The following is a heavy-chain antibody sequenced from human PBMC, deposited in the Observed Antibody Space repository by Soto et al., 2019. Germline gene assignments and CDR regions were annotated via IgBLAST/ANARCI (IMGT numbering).Heavy chain of an antibody. J-gene: IGHJ3*02. CDR1: GGTFSSYA. Sequence: GASVKVSCKASGGTFSSYAISWVRQAPGQGLEWMGGIIPIFGTANYAQKFQGRVTITADKSTSTAYMELSSLRSEDTAVYYCARDSQQWLRLPSGAFDIWGQGTMVT. CDR2: IIPIFGTA. D-gene: IGHD5-12*01. CDR3: ARDSQQWLRLPSGAFDI. V-gene: IGHV1-69*06.